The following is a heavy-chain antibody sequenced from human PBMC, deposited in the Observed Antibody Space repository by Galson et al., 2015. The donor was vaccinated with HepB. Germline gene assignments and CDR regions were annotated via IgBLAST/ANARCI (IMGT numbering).Heavy chain of an antibody. CDR1: GYTLSSYG. CDR3: ARDRLWVPTKY. J-gene: IGHJ4*02. V-gene: IGHV1-18*01. Sequence: SVKVSCKASGYTLSSYGISWVRQAPGQGLEWMGWISGYNVNTNYAQRFQGRVTMTTDTSTSTAYMELRDLRSDDTAVYYCARDRLWVPTKYWGQGTLVTVSS. CDR2: ISGYNVNT. D-gene: IGHD1-26*01.